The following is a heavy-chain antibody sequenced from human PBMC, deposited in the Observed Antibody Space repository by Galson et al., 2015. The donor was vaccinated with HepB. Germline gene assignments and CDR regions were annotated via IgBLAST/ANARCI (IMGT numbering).Heavy chain of an antibody. CDR3: ARDGSGSWGDH. J-gene: IGHJ4*02. V-gene: IGHV1-18*04. D-gene: IGHD3-10*01. Sequence: SVKVSCKASGYTFTSYGINWVRQAPGQGLEWMGWINAYNGDKDFAQKFQGRVTMTTDTSTSTAYMELRSLRSDDTAVYFCARDGSGSWGDHWGQGTLVTVSS. CDR2: INAYNGDK. CDR1: GYTFTSYG.